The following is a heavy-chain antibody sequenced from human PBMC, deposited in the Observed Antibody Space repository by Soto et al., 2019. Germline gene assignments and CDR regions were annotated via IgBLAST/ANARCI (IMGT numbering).Heavy chain of an antibody. CDR1: GGSVSSTSCY. V-gene: IGHV4-39*01. CDR3: ARQYYYGSGSYAGIDY. Sequence: QLQLQESGPGLVKPSETLSLTCAVSGGSVSSTSCYWGWIRQPPGKGLEWIGSIYNIGTTYYSPSLKSRVTITVDTSQNQCALKLTSVTAADTAVYYCARQYYYGSGSYAGIDYWGQGTLVTVSS. D-gene: IGHD3-10*01. J-gene: IGHJ4*02. CDR2: IYNIGTT.